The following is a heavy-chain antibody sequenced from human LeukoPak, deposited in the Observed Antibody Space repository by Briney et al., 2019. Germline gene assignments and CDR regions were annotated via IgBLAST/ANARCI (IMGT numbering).Heavy chain of an antibody. CDR2: IYPGDSDT. CDR1: GYSFTNYW. J-gene: IGHJ4*02. D-gene: IGHD3-22*01. V-gene: IGHV5-51*01. Sequence: GESLKISCECSGYSFTNYWIGWVRQMPGKGLEWMGVIYPGDSDTRYSPSFQGQVTISADKSISTAYLQWSSLKASDTAMYYCARQKGDSSGYYDYWGQGTLVTVSS. CDR3: ARQKGDSSGYYDY.